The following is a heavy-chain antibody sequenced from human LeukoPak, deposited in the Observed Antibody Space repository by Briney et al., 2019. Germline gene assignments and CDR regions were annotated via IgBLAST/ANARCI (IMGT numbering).Heavy chain of an antibody. V-gene: IGHV1-18*01. CDR1: GGSFSSKA. Sequence: ASVKVSCKASGGSFSSKAISWVRQAPGQGLEWMGWISVYNGNTNYAQKFQGRVTMTRDMSTSTVYMELSSLRSEDTAVYYCARQSDSRARGFDPWGQGTLVTVSS. CDR2: ISVYNGNT. D-gene: IGHD3-22*01. J-gene: IGHJ5*02. CDR3: ARQSDSRARGFDP.